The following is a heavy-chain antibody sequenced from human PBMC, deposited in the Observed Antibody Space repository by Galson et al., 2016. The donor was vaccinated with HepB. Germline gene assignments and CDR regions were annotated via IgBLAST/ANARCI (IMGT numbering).Heavy chain of an antibody. Sequence: SETLSLTCPVSDDSISSYYWSWIRQPPGKGLEWIAYIYYSGSTNYHPSLKSRVTISVDTSTNPFTLKLSSVTAADTAVSYCARGKHKGVYTVVRGVIWSYSLDGWGQGTTVTVSS. V-gene: IGHV4-59*01. CDR1: DDSISSYY. J-gene: IGHJ6*02. CDR3: ARGKHKGVYTVVRGVIWSYSLDG. CDR2: IYYSGST. D-gene: IGHD3-10*01.